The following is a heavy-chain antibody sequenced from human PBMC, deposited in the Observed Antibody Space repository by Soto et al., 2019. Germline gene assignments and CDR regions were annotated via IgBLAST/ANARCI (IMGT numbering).Heavy chain of an antibody. CDR1: GFTFDDYA. J-gene: IGHJ4*02. V-gene: IGHV3-23*01. CDR3: AKDLPDSWYYYDSSGYLQFDY. Sequence: GGSLRLSCAASGFTFDDYAMSWVRQAPGKGLEWVSAISGSGGSTYYADSVKGRFTISRDNSKNTLYLQMNSLRAEDTAVYYCAKDLPDSWYYYDSSGYLQFDYWGQGTLVAVSS. CDR2: ISGSGGST. D-gene: IGHD3-22*01.